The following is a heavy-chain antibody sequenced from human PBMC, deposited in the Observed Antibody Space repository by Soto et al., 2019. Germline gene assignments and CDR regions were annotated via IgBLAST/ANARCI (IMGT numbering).Heavy chain of an antibody. V-gene: IGHV1-18*01. J-gene: IGHJ6*04. CDR2: INPYNGNT. CDR1: GYAFISHG. Sequence: QVHMEQSGAEVRRPGASLNVSCKASGYAFISHGVSWVRQAPGQGLEWMGWINPYNGNTNYAQKFQGRVTLTTDKTTSTAYMELRSLRADDTALYYCARSPRISPAGDVWCKGNAVVVSS. CDR3: ARSPRISPAGDV.